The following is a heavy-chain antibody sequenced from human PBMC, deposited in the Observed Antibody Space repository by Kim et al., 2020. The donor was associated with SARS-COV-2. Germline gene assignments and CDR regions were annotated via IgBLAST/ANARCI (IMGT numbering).Heavy chain of an antibody. CDR3: VRDRWESAFGI. V-gene: IGHV3-48*02. CDR2: I. J-gene: IGHJ3*02. D-gene: IGHD3-16*01. Sequence: IYLHDSVKGRVTTSRDNGKNSLYLQMSSLTEEDTAVYFCVRDRWESAFGIWGQGTLVTVSS.